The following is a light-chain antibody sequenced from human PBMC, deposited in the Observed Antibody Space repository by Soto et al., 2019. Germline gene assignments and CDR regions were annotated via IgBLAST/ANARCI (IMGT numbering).Light chain of an antibody. CDR2: GAS. Sequence: EIVLTQSPGTLSLSPGERATLSCRASQSVSNNYLAWYQQKPGQAPRLLIYGASNRATGIPDRFSGSGSATDFTLTISRLEPEDFAVYFCQQSGSSPLTFGGGTKVHIK. V-gene: IGKV3-20*01. CDR1: QSVSNNY. CDR3: QQSGSSPLT. J-gene: IGKJ4*01.